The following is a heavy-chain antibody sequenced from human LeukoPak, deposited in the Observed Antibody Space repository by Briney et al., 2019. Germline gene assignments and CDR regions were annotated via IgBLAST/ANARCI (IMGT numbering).Heavy chain of an antibody. CDR1: DDSISNNRYF. Sequence: PSETLSLTCTISDDSISNNRYFWAWIRQPPGKGLEWIGSIYYSGSTYYNPSLKSRVTISVDTSKNQFSLKLSSVTAADTAVYYCARDPQSVPYGGNSGPYFDLWGRGTLVTVSS. D-gene: IGHD4-23*01. CDR3: ARDPQSVPYGGNSGPYFDL. J-gene: IGHJ2*01. V-gene: IGHV4-39*07. CDR2: IYYSGST.